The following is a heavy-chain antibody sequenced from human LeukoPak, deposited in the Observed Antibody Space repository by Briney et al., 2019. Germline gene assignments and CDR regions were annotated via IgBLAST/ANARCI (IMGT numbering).Heavy chain of an antibody. V-gene: IGHV1-69*01. CDR3: ARGVSSGRQEYFQH. CDR2: IIPIFGTA. Sequence: SVKVSCKASGGTFSSYAISWVRQAPGQGLEWMGGIIPIFGTANYAQKFQGRVTITADGSTSTAYMELSSLRSEDTAVYYCARGVSSGRQEYFQHWGQGTLVTVSS. J-gene: IGHJ1*01. D-gene: IGHD6-19*01. CDR1: GGTFSSYA.